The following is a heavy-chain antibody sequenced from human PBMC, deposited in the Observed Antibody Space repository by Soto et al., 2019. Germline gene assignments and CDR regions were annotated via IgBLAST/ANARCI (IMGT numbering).Heavy chain of an antibody. J-gene: IGHJ4*02. V-gene: IGHV1-69*13. Sequence: GASVKVSCKASGGTFSSYAISWVRQAPGQGLKWMGGIIPIFGTANYAQKFQGRVTITADESTSTAYMELSSLRSEDTAVYYCARGWSVVAVAALDYWGQGTLVTVSS. CDR3: ARGWSVVAVAALDY. CDR1: GGTFSSYA. CDR2: IIPIFGTA. D-gene: IGHD2-15*01.